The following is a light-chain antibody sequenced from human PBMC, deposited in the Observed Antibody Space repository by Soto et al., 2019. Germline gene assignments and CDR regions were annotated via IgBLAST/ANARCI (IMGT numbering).Light chain of an antibody. Sequence: QSALTQPASVSGSPGQSITISCTGTSSDVGGYNYVSWYQQHPVKAPKLMIYDVTNRPSGVSDRFSGSKSGNTASLTISGLQAEDEADYYCSSYTSSSTPYVFGTGTSSPS. J-gene: IGLJ1*01. CDR3: SSYTSSSTPYV. V-gene: IGLV2-14*01. CDR1: SSDVGGYNY. CDR2: DVT.